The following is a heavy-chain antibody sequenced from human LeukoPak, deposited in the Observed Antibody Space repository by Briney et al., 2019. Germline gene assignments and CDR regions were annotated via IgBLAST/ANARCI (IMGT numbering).Heavy chain of an antibody. V-gene: IGHV4-59*08. CDR1: SVSIKSSY. Sequence: SETLSLICSVSSVSIKSSYWSWIRQPPGKGLEWIGDSESINYNPSLRSRVTISVDTSKNQVSLKLSSVTAADTAFYYCARHGHGTYRSTWYSLWGQGTLVTVSS. CDR2: SESI. CDR3: ARHGHGTYRSTWYSL. D-gene: IGHD6-13*01. J-gene: IGHJ4*02.